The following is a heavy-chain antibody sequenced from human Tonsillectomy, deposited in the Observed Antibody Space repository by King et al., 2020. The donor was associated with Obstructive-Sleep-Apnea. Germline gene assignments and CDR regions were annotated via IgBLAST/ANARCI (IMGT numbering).Heavy chain of an antibody. Sequence: QLVQSGGGVVQPGRSLRLSCAASGFIFSSYAMHWVRQAPGKGLEWVAVISSDGSNKHYADSVKGRSTISRDNTKNMLYLQMNSLRTEDTAVYYCARDRRYFDYWGQGTLVTVSS. J-gene: IGHJ4*02. V-gene: IGHV3-30-3*01. CDR2: ISSDGSNK. CDR1: GFIFSSYA. CDR3: ARDRRYFDY.